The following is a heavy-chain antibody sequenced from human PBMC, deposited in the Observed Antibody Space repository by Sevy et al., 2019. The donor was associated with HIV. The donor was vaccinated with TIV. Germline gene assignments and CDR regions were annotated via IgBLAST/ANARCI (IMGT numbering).Heavy chain of an antibody. CDR2: ISGSGSDI. CDR1: GFTFTSYY. Sequence: GGSLRLSCVASGFTFTSYYMNWVRQAPGKGLEWVSCISGSGSDIYYTESVKGRFTISRDNAKSSWYLQLNSLRAEDAAVYYCAKYSSSTNYYYGMDVWGQGTTVTVSS. CDR3: AKYSSSTNYYYGMDV. V-gene: IGHV3-21*01. D-gene: IGHD6-6*01. J-gene: IGHJ6*02.